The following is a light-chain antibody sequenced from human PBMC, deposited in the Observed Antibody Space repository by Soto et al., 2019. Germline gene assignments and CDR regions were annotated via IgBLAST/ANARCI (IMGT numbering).Light chain of an antibody. V-gene: IGKV3-20*01. CDR2: GAS. CDR3: QQYGSSRIT. CDR1: QGVSGSH. Sequence: EIVLTQSPGTLSLSPGERATLSCRASQGVSGSHLAWYQQKPGQAPRLLIYGASRRATGIPDRFSGSESGTAFTLTISRLEPEDFAVYYCQQYGSSRITFGPGTKVD. J-gene: IGKJ3*01.